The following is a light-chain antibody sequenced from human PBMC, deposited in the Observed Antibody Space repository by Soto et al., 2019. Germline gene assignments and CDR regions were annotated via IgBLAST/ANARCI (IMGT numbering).Light chain of an antibody. CDR2: EVS. Sequence: QSALTQSASVSGSPGQSITISCTGTSSDVGGYNRVSWYQQHPGKAPKLMIYEVSNRPSGVSNRFSGSKSVNTASLTISGLQPEDEADDYCSSYTSSTSYVFGTGTKLTVL. CDR1: SSDVGGYNR. J-gene: IGLJ1*01. V-gene: IGLV2-14*01. CDR3: SSYTSSTSYV.